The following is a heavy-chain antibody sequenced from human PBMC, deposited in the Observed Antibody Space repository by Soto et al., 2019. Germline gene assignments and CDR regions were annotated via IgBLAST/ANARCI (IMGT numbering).Heavy chain of an antibody. Sequence: GGSLRLSCAASGFTFSSYSMNWVRQAPGKGLEWVSYISSSSSTIYYAVSVKGRFTISRDNAKNSLYLQMNSLRDEDTAVYYCARTEITMVRGEYGMQDVWGQGTTVTVSS. CDR2: ISSSSSTI. CDR3: ARTEITMVRGEYGMQDV. CDR1: GFTFSSYS. D-gene: IGHD3-10*01. V-gene: IGHV3-48*02. J-gene: IGHJ6*02.